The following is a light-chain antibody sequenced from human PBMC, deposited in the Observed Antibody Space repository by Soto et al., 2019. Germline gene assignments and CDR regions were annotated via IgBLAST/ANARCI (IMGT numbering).Light chain of an antibody. Sequence: ENVLTQSPGTLSLSPGERATLSCRASQSVNNDYLAWYQQRPGQSPSLLIYGASTTATGIPARFSGSGSGTEFTLTISSLQSEDFAVYNCQQYNKWPRTFGQGTK. V-gene: IGKV3-15*01. CDR2: GAS. CDR3: QQYNKWPRT. CDR1: QSVNND. J-gene: IGKJ2*01.